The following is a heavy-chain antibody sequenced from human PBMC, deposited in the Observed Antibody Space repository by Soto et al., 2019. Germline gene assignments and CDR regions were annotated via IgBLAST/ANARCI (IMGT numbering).Heavy chain of an antibody. V-gene: IGHV3-30*18. CDR1: GFTFSSYG. D-gene: IGHD6-19*01. CDR2: ISYDGSNK. Sequence: PGASLRLSCAASGFTFSSYGMHWVRQAPGKGLEWVAVISYDGSNKYYADSVKGRFTISRDNSKNTLYLQMNSLRAEDTAVYYCAKDLAVESQGPYDYWGQGT. CDR3: AKDLAVESQGPYDY. J-gene: IGHJ4*02.